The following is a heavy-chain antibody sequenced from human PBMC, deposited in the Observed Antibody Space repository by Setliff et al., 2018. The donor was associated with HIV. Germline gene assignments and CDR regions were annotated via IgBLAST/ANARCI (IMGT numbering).Heavy chain of an antibody. J-gene: IGHJ6*01. Sequence: PSETLSLTCTVSGGSISSYYWSWIRQPPGKGLEWIGYIYYSGSSKNTPSLKSRVTISVDTPKNEFSLKLSSMTAADTAVYYCARDNSYYYGSGSHYWCGMDVWGQGTTVTVSS. CDR3: ARDNSYYYGSGSHYWCGMDV. D-gene: IGHD3-10*01. V-gene: IGHV4-59*01. CDR1: GGSISSYY. CDR2: IYYSGSS.